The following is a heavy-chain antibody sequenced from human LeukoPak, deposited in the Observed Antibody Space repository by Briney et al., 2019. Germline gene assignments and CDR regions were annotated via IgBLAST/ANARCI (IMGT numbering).Heavy chain of an antibody. D-gene: IGHD2-15*01. Sequence: GGSLRLSCAASGFTFSSYWMNWARQAPGKGLEWVASINHNGNVNYYVDSVKGRFTISRDNAKNSLYLQMSNLRAEDTAVYYCARRYCSGGSCYSFRGDWFDPWGQGTLVTVSS. J-gene: IGHJ5*02. CDR2: INHNGNVN. V-gene: IGHV3-7*03. CDR3: ARRYCSGGSCYSFRGDWFDP. CDR1: GFTFSSYW.